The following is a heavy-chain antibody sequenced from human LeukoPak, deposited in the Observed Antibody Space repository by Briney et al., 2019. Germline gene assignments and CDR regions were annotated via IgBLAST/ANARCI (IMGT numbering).Heavy chain of an antibody. D-gene: IGHD6-19*01. CDR2: IYYSGST. CDR1: GGSISSYY. CDR3: ARVLAGNYYYYYMDV. Sequence: SETLSLTCTVSGGSISSYYWSWIRQPPGKGLEWIGYIYYSGSTNYNPSLKSRVTISVDTSKNQFSLKLSSVTAADTAVYYCARVLAGNYYYYYMDVWGKGTAVTVSS. J-gene: IGHJ6*03. V-gene: IGHV4-59*01.